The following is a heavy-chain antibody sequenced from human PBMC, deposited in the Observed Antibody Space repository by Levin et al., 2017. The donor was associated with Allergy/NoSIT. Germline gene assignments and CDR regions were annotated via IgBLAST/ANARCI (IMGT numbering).Heavy chain of an antibody. CDR2: INGDGSST. J-gene: IGHJ4*02. D-gene: IGHD3-16*01. CDR3: ARGGYSYGYTPDS. Sequence: GGSLRLSCAASGFSFSSYWMYWVRQAPGKGLVLVSRINGDGSSTPYADSVKGRFTISRDNAKNTLDLQMSSLRVDDTAVYYCARGGYSYGYTPDSWGQGTLVTVSS. CDR1: GFSFSSYW. V-gene: IGHV3-74*03.